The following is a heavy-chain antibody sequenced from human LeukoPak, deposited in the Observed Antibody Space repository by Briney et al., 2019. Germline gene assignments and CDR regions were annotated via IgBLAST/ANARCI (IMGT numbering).Heavy chain of an antibody. D-gene: IGHD3-3*01. Sequence: PGRSLRLSCAASGFTFSSYGMHRVRQAPGKGLERVAVISYDGSNKYYADSVKGRFTISRDNSKNTLYLQMNSLRAEDTAVYYCAKESGYHSSGSKNFDYWGQGTLVTVSS. V-gene: IGHV3-30*18. CDR2: ISYDGSNK. CDR1: GFTFSSYG. CDR3: AKESGYHSSGSKNFDY. J-gene: IGHJ4*02.